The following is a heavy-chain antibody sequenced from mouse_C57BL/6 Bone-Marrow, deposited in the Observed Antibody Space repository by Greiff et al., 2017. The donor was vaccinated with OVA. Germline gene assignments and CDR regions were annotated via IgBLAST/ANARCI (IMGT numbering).Heavy chain of an antibody. V-gene: IGHV1-14*01. CDR2: IYPYNDGT. D-gene: IGHD1-1*01. CDR3: ARSGYYGSSFWYFDV. J-gene: IGHJ1*03. Sequence: EVQLQQSGPELVKPGASVKMSCKASGYTFTSYVMHWVKQKPGQGLEWIGDIYPYNDGTKYNEKFKGKATLTLDKSSSTAYMELSSLTSEDSAVYYCARSGYYGSSFWYFDVWDTGTTVTVSS. CDR1: GYTFTSYV.